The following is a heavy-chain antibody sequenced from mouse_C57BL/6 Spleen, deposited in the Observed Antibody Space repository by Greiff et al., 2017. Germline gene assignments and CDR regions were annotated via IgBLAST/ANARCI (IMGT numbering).Heavy chain of an antibody. CDR1: GYTFTSYW. V-gene: IGHV1-55*01. CDR2: IYPGSGST. D-gene: IGHD1-1*01. Sequence: QVQLQQPGAELVKPGASVKMSCKASGYTFTSYWITWVKQRPGQGLEWIGDIYPGSGSTNYNEKFKSKATLTVDTSSSTAYMQLSSLTSEDSAVYYCARGEGYYGSECAMDYWGQGTSVTVSS. CDR3: ARGEGYYGSECAMDY. J-gene: IGHJ4*01.